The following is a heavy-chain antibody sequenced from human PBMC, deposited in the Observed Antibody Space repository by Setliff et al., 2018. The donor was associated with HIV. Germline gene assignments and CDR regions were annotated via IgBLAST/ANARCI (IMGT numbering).Heavy chain of an antibody. CDR1: GFPFSAYA. CDR2: SGNGGII. D-gene: IGHD6-13*01. CDR3: AKGGSSWSRFDY. Sequence: GGSLRLSCEASGFPFSAYAFSWVRQAPGKGLEWVSTSGNGGIIVYTDSVKGRFTMSRDNSKNTLFLVLTSLRPEDTAVYYCAKGGSSWSRFDYWGQGTLVTVSS. J-gene: IGHJ4*02. V-gene: IGHV3-23*01.